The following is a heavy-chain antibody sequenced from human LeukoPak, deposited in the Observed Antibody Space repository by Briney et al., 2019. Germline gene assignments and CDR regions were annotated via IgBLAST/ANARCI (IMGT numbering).Heavy chain of an antibody. CDR2: IKEDGSEK. CDR3: ARVNVHGDFDI. J-gene: IGHJ3*02. Sequence: GGSLRLSCAASGFTFTNNFMSWVRQAPGRGLEWMANIKEDGSEKYYEDSVKGRFTISRDNAKNSVSLQMTSLRAEDTALYYCARVNVHGDFDIWGQGTMVTVSS. V-gene: IGHV3-7*01. D-gene: IGHD4-17*01. CDR1: GFTFTNNF.